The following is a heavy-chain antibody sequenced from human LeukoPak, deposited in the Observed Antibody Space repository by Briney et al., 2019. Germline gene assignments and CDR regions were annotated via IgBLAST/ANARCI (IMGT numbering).Heavy chain of an antibody. V-gene: IGHV1-2*02. Sequence: ASVKVSCKASGYTFTGYYMHWVRQAPGQGLEWMGWINPNSGGTNYAQKFQGRVTMTRDTFISTAYMELSRLRSDDTAVYYCARDTTDYYDSSGYYPHFEYWGQGTLVTVSS. CDR2: INPNSGGT. CDR1: GYTFTGYY. CDR3: ARDTTDYYDSSGYYPHFEY. J-gene: IGHJ4*02. D-gene: IGHD3-22*01.